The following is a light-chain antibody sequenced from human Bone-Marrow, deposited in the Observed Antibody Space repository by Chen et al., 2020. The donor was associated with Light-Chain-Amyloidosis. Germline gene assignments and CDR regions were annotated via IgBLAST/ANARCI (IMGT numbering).Light chain of an antibody. Sequence: SYELTQPPSVSVSPGQTARITCSGDDLPTKYAYWYQQQPGPAPVLGIHRDTERPSGISERFSGSSSGTTATLTISGVQAEDEADYHCQSADSSGTYEVIFGGGTKLTVL. V-gene: IGLV3-25*03. CDR3: QSADSSGTYEVI. CDR2: RDT. J-gene: IGLJ2*01. CDR1: DLPTKY.